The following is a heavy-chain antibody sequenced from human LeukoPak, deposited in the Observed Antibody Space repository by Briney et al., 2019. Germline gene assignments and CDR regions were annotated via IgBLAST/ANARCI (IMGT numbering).Heavy chain of an antibody. D-gene: IGHD3-22*01. V-gene: IGHV3-53*04. CDR1: GFTVSTNC. CDR2: IYSGGTT. J-gene: IGHJ3*02. Sequence: PGGSLRLSCAASGFTVSTNCMTWVRQAPGKGLEWVSTIYSGGTTYYADSVMGRFTISRHNSRNTLYLQMNSLRAEDTAVYYCARDYYDSSGQLHAGAHAFDIWGQGTMVTVSS. CDR3: ARDYYDSSGQLHAGAHAFDI.